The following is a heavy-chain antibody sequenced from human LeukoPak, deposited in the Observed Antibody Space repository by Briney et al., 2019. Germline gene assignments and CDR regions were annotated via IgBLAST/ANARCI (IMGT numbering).Heavy chain of an antibody. CDR1: GYTFTSCG. CDR2: ISAYNGNT. D-gene: IGHD6-6*01. V-gene: IGHV1-18*01. Sequence: ASVKVSCKASGYTFTSCGINWVRQAPGQGLEWMGWISAYNGNTNYAQKLQGRVTMTTDTSTSTAYMELRSLRSDDTAVYYCARLGIAARPLDYWGPGTLVTVSS. CDR3: ARLGIAARPLDY. J-gene: IGHJ4*02.